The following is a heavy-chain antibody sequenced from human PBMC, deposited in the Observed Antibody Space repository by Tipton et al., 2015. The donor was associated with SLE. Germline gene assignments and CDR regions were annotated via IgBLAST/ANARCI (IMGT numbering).Heavy chain of an antibody. V-gene: IGHV4-39*01. CDR1: GDSFSGSVYY. D-gene: IGHD3-3*01. CDR2: MYYGGSA. CDR3: ARGPEMIDFWSGYPYYFDY. J-gene: IGHJ4*02. Sequence: TLSLTCTVSGDSFSGSVYYWDWFRQPPGKGLEWIGHMYYGGSACYSPSLKSRAVISVDTSKNEFSLNLSSVTAADTAVYFCARGPEMIDFWSGYPYYFDYWGQGTLVTVSS.